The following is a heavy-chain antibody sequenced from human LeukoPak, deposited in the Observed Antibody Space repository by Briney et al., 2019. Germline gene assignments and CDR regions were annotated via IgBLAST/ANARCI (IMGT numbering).Heavy chain of an antibody. V-gene: IGHV3-48*02. Sequence: GGSLRLSCAASGFTFSSYSMNWVRQAPGKGLEWVSSISSSSSTIYYADSVKGRFTISRDNAKNSLYLQMNSLRDEDTAVYYCARGYSSSSGRAFDIWGQGTMVTVSS. J-gene: IGHJ3*02. CDR2: ISSSSSTI. CDR3: ARGYSSSSGRAFDI. CDR1: GFTFSSYS. D-gene: IGHD6-6*01.